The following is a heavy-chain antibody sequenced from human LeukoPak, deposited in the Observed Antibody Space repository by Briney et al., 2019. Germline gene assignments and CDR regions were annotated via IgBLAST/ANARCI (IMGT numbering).Heavy chain of an antibody. J-gene: IGHJ5*02. Sequence: ASVKVSCKASGGTFSSYAISWVRQAPGQGLEWMGGIIPIFGTANYAQKFQGRVTITTDESTSTAYMELSSLRSEDTAVYYCARATITIFGVVIFEWFDPWGQGTLVTVSS. V-gene: IGHV1-69*05. CDR3: ARATITIFGVVIFEWFDP. CDR1: GGTFSSYA. D-gene: IGHD3-3*01. CDR2: IIPIFGTA.